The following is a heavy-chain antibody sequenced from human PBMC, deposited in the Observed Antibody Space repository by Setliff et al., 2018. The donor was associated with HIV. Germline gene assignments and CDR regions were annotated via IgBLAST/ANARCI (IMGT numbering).Heavy chain of an antibody. Sequence: ASVKVPCKASGYSFSNYGLTWVRQAPGQGLEWMGWISTYSGDTSYAQNLQGRVTMTTDTSTTTGYMELRSLRSDDTAVYYCARVKNIAVVILDAFDIWGQGTVVTVSS. CDR2: ISTYSGDT. CDR1: GYSFSNYG. V-gene: IGHV1-18*01. J-gene: IGHJ3*02. CDR3: ARVKNIAVVILDAFDI. D-gene: IGHD6-19*01.